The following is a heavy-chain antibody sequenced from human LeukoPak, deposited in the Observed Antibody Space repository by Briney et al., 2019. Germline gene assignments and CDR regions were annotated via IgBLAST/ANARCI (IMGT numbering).Heavy chain of an antibody. CDR1: GFTFSSYW. J-gene: IGHJ4*02. Sequence: PGGSLRLSCAASGFTFSSYWMSWVRQAPGKGLEWVANIKQDGSEKYYVDSVKGRFTISRDNAKNSLYLQMNSLRAEDTAVYYCARDVGWDGYRTLFDYWGQGTLVTVSS. V-gene: IGHV3-7*01. CDR2: IKQDGSEK. CDR3: ARDVGWDGYRTLFDY. D-gene: IGHD5-24*01.